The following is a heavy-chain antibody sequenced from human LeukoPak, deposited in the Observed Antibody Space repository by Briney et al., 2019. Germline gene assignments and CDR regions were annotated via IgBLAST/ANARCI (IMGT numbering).Heavy chain of an antibody. D-gene: IGHD3-3*01. CDR3: ARYSLLDDFWSGYYPTGAFDI. CDR1: GYTFTGYY. Sequence: ASVKVSCKASGYTFTGYYMHWVRQAPGQGLEWMGWINPNSGGTNYAQKFQGRVTMTRDTSISTAYMELSRLRSDDTAVYYCARYSLLDDFWSGYYPTGAFDIWGQGTMVTVSS. J-gene: IGHJ3*02. V-gene: IGHV1-2*02. CDR2: INPNSGGT.